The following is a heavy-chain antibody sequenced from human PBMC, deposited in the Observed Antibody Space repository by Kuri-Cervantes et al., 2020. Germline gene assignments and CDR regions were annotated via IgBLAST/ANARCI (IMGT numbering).Heavy chain of an antibody. J-gene: IGHJ4*02. Sequence: GGSLRLSCAASGFTFSSYSMNWVRQAPGKGLEWVSYISSSSSTIYYADSVKGRFTISRDNAKNSLYLQMNSLRAEDTAVYYCARDSARIVGAVDYGYWGQGTLVTVSS. CDR1: GFTFSSYS. CDR3: ARDSARIVGAVDYGY. D-gene: IGHD1-26*01. CDR2: ISSSSSTI. V-gene: IGHV3-48*01.